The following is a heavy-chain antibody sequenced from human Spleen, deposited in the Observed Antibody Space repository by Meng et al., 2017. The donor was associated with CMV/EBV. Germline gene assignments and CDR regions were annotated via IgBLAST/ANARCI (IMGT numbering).Heavy chain of an antibody. Sequence: GESLKISCAASGFTFSTYAMSWVRQAPGKGLEWVSAIRNSGDRTFYADSVKGRFTISRDNFKSTLYLQMNSLRGEDTALYHCAKDVRLGGNYGWFDPWGQGTLVTVSS. CDR3: AKDVRLGGNYGWFDP. D-gene: IGHD1-26*01. J-gene: IGHJ5*02. V-gene: IGHV3-23*01. CDR1: GFTFSTYA. CDR2: IRNSGDRT.